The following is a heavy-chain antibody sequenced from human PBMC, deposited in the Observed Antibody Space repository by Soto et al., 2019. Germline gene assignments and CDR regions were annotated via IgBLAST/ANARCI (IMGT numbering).Heavy chain of an antibody. CDR1: GFTFSSYW. CDR2: IKQDGSEK. J-gene: IGHJ4*02. Sequence: GESLKISCAASGFTFSSYWMSWVRQAPGKGLEWVANIKQDGSEKYYVDSVKGRFTISRDNAKNSLYLQMNSLRAEDTAVYYCASVAGITMVRGVNYFDYWGQGTLVTVSS. D-gene: IGHD3-10*01. V-gene: IGHV3-7*01. CDR3: ASVAGITMVRGVNYFDY.